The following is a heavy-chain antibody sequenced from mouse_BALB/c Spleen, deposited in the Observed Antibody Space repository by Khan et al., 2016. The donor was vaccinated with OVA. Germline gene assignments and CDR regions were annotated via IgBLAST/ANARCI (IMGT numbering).Heavy chain of an antibody. V-gene: IGHV5-17*02. Sequence: EVQVVESGGGLVQPGGSRKLSCAASGFTFTSYGMHWIRQAPEKGLEWVAYISSDSSTIYYADTVKGRFTISRDNPKNTLFLQMTSLRSEDTAMYFCATSYFYGYYFDYWGQGTTLTVSS. CDR3: ATSYFYGYYFDY. CDR1: GFTFTSYG. CDR2: ISSDSSTI. D-gene: IGHD1-1*01. J-gene: IGHJ2*01.